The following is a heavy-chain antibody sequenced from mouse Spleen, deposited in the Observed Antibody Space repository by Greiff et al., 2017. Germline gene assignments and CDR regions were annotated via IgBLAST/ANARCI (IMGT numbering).Heavy chain of an antibody. CDR1: GYTFTNYW. CDR3: ARRAYYYGSSYDYWYFDV. CDR2: IYPGGGYT. V-gene: IGHV1-63*01. J-gene: IGHJ1*01. D-gene: IGHD1-1*01. Sequence: QVQLKQSGAELVRPGTSVKMSCKASGYTFTNYWIGWAKQRPGHGLEWIGDIYPGGGYTNYNEKFKGKATLTADKSSSTAYMQFSSLTSEDSAIYYCARRAYYYGSSYDYWYFDVWGAGTTVTVSS.